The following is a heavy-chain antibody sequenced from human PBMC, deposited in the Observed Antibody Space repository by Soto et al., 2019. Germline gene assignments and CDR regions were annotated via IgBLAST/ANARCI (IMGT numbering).Heavy chain of an antibody. Sequence: QVQLVQSGAEVKKPGSSVKASCKASGGTFSSYGISWVRQAPGQGLEWMGGIIPIFGTANYAQKFQGRVTITADESTSTAYMELSSLRSEDTAVYYCARDKEGRGWFDPWGQGSLVTVSS. V-gene: IGHV1-69*01. CDR1: GGTFSSYG. D-gene: IGHD3-16*01. CDR2: IIPIFGTA. CDR3: ARDKEGRGWFDP. J-gene: IGHJ5*02.